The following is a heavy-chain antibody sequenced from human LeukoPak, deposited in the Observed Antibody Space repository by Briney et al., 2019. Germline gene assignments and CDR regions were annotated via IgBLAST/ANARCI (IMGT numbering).Heavy chain of an antibody. CDR3: ARGGGITMIVVVTAPFDY. J-gene: IGHJ4*02. CDR2: INHSGST. D-gene: IGHD3-22*01. CDR1: GGSFSGYY. V-gene: IGHV4-34*01. Sequence: SETLSLTCAVYGGSFSGYYWSWIRQPPGKGLEWIGEINHSGSTNHNPSLKGRVTISVDTSKNQFSLKLSSVTAADTAVYYCARGGGITMIVVVTAPFDYWGQGTLVTVSS.